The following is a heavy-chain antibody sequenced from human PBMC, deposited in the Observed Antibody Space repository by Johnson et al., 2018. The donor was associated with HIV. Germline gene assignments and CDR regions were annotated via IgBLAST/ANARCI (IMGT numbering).Heavy chain of an antibody. CDR1: GFTFSSYA. Sequence: EVQLVESGGGLVQPGGSLRLSCAASGFTFSSYAMHWVRQAPGKGLEWVATIIGGSGGSTYFADSVKGRFTISRDNSKNTLYLQMNSLRAEDTAVYYCARDLPQYSSGPPSPSDIWGQGTMVTVSS. CDR2: IIGGSGGST. V-gene: IGHV3-23*04. J-gene: IGHJ3*02. CDR3: ARDLPQYSSGPPSPSDI. D-gene: IGHD6-19*01.